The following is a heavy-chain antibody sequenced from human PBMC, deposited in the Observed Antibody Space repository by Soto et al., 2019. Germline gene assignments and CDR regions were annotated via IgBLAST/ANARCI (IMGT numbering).Heavy chain of an antibody. CDR1: GGTFSSYA. J-gene: IGHJ5*02. CDR3: ARDQSGAVAVTEWFDP. V-gene: IGHV1-69*01. D-gene: IGHD6-19*01. Sequence: QVQLVQSGAEVKKPGSSVKVSCKASGGTFSSYAISWVRQAPGQGLEWTGGIIPIFGTANYAQKFQGRVTITADESTSTAYMELSSLRSEDTAVYYCARDQSGAVAVTEWFDPWGQGTLVTVSS. CDR2: IIPIFGTA.